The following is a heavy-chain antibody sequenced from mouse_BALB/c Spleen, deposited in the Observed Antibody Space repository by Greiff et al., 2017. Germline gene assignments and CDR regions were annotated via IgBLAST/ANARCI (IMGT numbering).Heavy chain of an antibody. CDR3: NAHYDYDGLDY. D-gene: IGHD2-4*01. CDR2: IDPENGDT. J-gene: IGHJ2*01. V-gene: IGHV14-4*02. Sequence: VQLQQSGAELVRSGASVKLSCTASGFNIKDYYMHWVKQRPEQGLEWIGWIDPENGDTEYAPKFQGKATMTADTSSNTAYLQLSSLTSEDTAVYYCNAHYDYDGLDYWGQGTTLTVSS. CDR1: GFNIKDYY.